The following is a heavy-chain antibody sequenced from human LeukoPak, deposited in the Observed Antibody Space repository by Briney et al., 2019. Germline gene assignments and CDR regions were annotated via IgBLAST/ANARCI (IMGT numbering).Heavy chain of an antibody. D-gene: IGHD3-9*01. CDR1: GFIFRNYA. J-gene: IGHJ4*02. Sequence: GGSLRLSCAASGFIFRNYAISWFRQAPGKGLEWVSAITGSGDTTYYADSVKGRFTISRDNSKNTLYVEMNTLRAEDTAVYYCAKWGDYDILTGYYVSDFWGQGTLVTVSS. V-gene: IGHV3-23*01. CDR2: ITGSGDTT. CDR3: AKWGDYDILTGYYVSDF.